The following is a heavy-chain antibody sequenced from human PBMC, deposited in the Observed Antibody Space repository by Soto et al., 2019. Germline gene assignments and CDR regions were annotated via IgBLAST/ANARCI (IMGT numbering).Heavy chain of an antibody. CDR3: ARGDYGGTWYYFDY. CDR1: GGSISSYY. J-gene: IGHJ4*02. CDR2: IYYSGST. V-gene: IGHV4-59*01. D-gene: IGHD4-17*01. Sequence: SETLSLTCTVSGGSISSYYWSWIRQPPGKGLEWIGYIYYSGSTNYNPSLKSRVTISVDTSKNQFSLKLSSVATADTAVYYCARGDYGGTWYYFDYWGQGALVTVSS.